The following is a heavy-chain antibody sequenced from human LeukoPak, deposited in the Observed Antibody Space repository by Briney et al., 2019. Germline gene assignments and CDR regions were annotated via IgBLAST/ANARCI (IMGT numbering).Heavy chain of an antibody. J-gene: IGHJ4*02. CDR1: GFTFSSYA. CDR2: ISGSGGST. D-gene: IGHD3-10*01. V-gene: IGHV3-23*01. Sequence: PGGSLRLSCAASGFTFSSYAMSWVRQAPGKGLEWVSAISGSGGSTYYADSVKGRFTISRDNSKNTLYLQMNSLRAEDTAVYYCARGLKTYYYGSGSYFPSYFDYWGQGTLVTVSS. CDR3: ARGLKTYYYGSGSYFPSYFDY.